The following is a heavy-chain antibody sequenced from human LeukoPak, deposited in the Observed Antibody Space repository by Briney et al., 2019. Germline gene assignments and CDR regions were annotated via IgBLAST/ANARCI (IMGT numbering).Heavy chain of an antibody. CDR3: ASPTNV. J-gene: IGHJ4*02. CDR1: GGSLSGYY. CDR2: INHSGST. V-gene: IGHV4-34*01. Sequence: PSETLSLTCAVYGGSLSGYYWSWISHPPGKGLEWIGEINHSGSTNYNPSLKSRVTISVDTSKNQFSLKLSSVTAADTAVYYCASPTNVWGQGTLVTVSS. D-gene: IGHD5-24*01.